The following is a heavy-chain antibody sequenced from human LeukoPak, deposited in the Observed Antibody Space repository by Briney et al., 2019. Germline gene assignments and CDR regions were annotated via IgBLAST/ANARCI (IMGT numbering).Heavy chain of an antibody. D-gene: IGHD6-6*01. Sequence: GGSLRLSCAASGFTFSSYWMNWVRQAPGKGREWVANINQDGSVKHFVDSVKGRFTISRDNAKNSVYLQMNSLRVEDTAVYYCARDPVAAPYYDSWGQGTLATVSS. CDR3: ARDPVAAPYYDS. CDR2: INQDGSVK. J-gene: IGHJ4*02. V-gene: IGHV3-7*01. CDR1: GFTFSSYW.